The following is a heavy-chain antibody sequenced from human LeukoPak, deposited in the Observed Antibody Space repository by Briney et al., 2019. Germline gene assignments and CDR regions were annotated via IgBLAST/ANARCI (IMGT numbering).Heavy chain of an antibody. CDR3: ARGRTSVIAAAEGNYYYYYYMDV. V-gene: IGHV1-2*02. CDR2: INPNSGGT. J-gene: IGHJ6*03. D-gene: IGHD6-13*01. CDR1: GYTFTDYY. Sequence: ASVKVSCKASGYTFTDYYIHWVRQAPGQGLEWMGWINPNSGGTNYAQKFQGRVTMTRDTSISTAYMELSRLRSDDTAVYYCARGRTSVIAAAEGNYYYYYYMDVWGKGTTVTISS.